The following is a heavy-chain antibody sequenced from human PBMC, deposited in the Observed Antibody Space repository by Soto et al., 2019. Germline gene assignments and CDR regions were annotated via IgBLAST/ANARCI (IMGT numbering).Heavy chain of an antibody. CDR2: IIPIFGTA. CDR3: AAARDILTRLASAHVANYGMDV. D-gene: IGHD3-9*01. J-gene: IGHJ6*02. V-gene: IGHV1-69*06. CDR1: GGTFSSYA. Sequence: PVKVSCKASGGTFSSYAISWVRQAPGQGLEWMGGIIPIFGTANYAQKFQGRVTITADKSTSTAYMELSSLRSEDTAVYYCAAARDILTRLASAHVANYGMDVWGQGTTVTVSS.